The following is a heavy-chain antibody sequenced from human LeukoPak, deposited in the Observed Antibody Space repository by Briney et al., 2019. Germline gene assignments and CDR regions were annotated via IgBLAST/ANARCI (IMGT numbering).Heavy chain of an antibody. CDR3: ARYYYDSSGFDY. CDR1: GFTFSSCG. CDR2: IWYDGSNK. D-gene: IGHD3-22*01. V-gene: IGHV3-33*01. J-gene: IGHJ4*02. Sequence: GGSLRLSCAASGFTFSSCGMHWVRQAPGKGLEWVAVIWYDGSNKYYADSVKGRFTISRDNSKNTLYLQMNSLRAEDTAVYYCARYYYDSSGFDYWGQGTLVTVSS.